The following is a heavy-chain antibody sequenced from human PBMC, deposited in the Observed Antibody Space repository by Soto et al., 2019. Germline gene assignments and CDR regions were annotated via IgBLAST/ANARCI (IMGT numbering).Heavy chain of an antibody. CDR3: ARDKDRLQLGGNYYYILDV. CDR2: IMPVFPTP. Sequence: QVQLVQSGAEVKKPGSSVKVSCKASGGTFSTSAISWVRQAPGQGLEWVGRIMPVFPTPDYAQNFQGRVTITADESTTTAYLELSSLRADDTAMYYCARDKDRLQLGGNYYYILDVWGQGTAITVSS. D-gene: IGHD1-1*01. CDR1: GGTFSTSA. V-gene: IGHV1-69*12. J-gene: IGHJ6*02.